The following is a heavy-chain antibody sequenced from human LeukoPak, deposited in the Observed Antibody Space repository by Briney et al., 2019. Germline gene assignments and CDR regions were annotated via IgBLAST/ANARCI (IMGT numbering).Heavy chain of an antibody. CDR2: IYYSGNT. CDR3: AKDKPLGGFDP. D-gene: IGHD1-26*01. V-gene: IGHV4-59*01. Sequence: SETLSLTCTVSGGSINNYYWSWIRQPPGKGLEWIGYIYYSGNTNYNPSLKSRVTISVDTSNNQFSLKLSSVTAADTAIYYCAKDKPLGGFDPWGQGTLVTVSS. CDR1: GGSINNYY. J-gene: IGHJ5*02.